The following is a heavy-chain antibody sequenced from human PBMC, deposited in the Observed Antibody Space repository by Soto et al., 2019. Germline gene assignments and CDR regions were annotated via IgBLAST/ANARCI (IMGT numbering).Heavy chain of an antibody. V-gene: IGHV1-58*01. CDR3: AELTRSITIIDY. CDR1: GFTFTSSA. CDR2: IVVGSGNT. Sequence: QMQLVQSGPEVKKPGTSVKVSCKASGFTFTSSAVQGVRQARVQRLEWIGWIVVGSGNTNSAQKFQERVPITRDMSTSNAYMERSSLGSEDTALYYRAELTRSITIIDYWLQGTLVTVSS. J-gene: IGHJ4*02. D-gene: IGHD3-3*01.